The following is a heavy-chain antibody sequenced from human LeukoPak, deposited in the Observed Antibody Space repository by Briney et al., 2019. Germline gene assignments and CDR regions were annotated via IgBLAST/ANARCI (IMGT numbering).Heavy chain of an antibody. CDR1: GFTFDDYA. CDR3: AKDSRPQVGADLGFDY. D-gene: IGHD1-26*01. Sequence: GGSLRLSCAASGFTFDDYAMHWVRQAPGKGLEWVSGISWNSGSIGYADSVKGRFTISRDNAKNSLYLQMNSLRAEDTALYYCAKDSRPQVGADLGFDYWGQGTLVTVSS. V-gene: IGHV3-9*01. CDR2: ISWNSGSI. J-gene: IGHJ4*02.